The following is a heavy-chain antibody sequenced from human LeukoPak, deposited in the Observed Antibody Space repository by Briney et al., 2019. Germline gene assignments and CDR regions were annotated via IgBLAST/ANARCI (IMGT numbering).Heavy chain of an antibody. D-gene: IGHD3-3*01. J-gene: IGHJ4*02. V-gene: IGHV1-18*01. CDR2: ISAYNGNT. CDR1: GYTFTSYG. CDR3: ARGPEVLEWLLYVY. Sequence: ASVKVSCKASGYTFTSYGIIWVRQAPGQGLEWMGWISAYNGNTNYAQKLQGRVTMTTDTSTSTAYMELRSLRSDDTAVYYCARGPEVLEWLLYVYWGQGTLVTVSS.